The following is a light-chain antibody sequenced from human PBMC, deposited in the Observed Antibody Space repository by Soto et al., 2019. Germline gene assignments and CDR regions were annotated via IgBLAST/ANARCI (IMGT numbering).Light chain of an antibody. CDR1: QSVSSSY. CDR3: QQYGSSSWT. V-gene: IGKV3-20*01. CDR2: GAS. Sequence: ESVLTQSPCTLSLSPGEKATLSCRASQSVSSSYLAWYQQKPGLAPMLLIYGASGRATGIPARFSGSWSGTDFTLTVSRLEPEDFAVDYCQQYGSSSWTFGQAHKVEIK. J-gene: IGKJ1*01.